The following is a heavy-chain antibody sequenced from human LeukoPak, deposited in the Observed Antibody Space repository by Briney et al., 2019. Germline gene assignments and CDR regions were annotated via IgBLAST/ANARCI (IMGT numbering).Heavy chain of an antibody. V-gene: IGHV1-18*01. CDR1: GYTFTSYG. Sequence: ASVKVSCKASGYTFTSYGISWVRQAPGQGLEWMGWISAYNDNTNYAQKLQGRVTMTTDTSTSTAYMELRSLRSDDTAVYYCARVRDFWSGGFAFDIWGQGTMVTVSS. J-gene: IGHJ3*02. D-gene: IGHD3-3*01. CDR2: ISAYNDNT. CDR3: ARVRDFWSGGFAFDI.